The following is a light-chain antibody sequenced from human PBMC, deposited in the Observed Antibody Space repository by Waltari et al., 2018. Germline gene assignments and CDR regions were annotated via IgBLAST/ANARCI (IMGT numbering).Light chain of an antibody. Sequence: DIQMTQSPSSLSASVGARVNITCRASQRIISSLNWYQQRPGKAPKLLIYAASSLQSGVPSRFSGSGSGTDFTLTITSLQPEDVATYYCQQSYSTPVFGGGTKVEIK. CDR2: AAS. V-gene: IGKV1-39*01. CDR1: QRIISS. J-gene: IGKJ4*01. CDR3: QQSYSTPV.